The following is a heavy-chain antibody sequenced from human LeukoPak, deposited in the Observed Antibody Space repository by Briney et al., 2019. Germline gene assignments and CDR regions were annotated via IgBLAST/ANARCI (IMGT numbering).Heavy chain of an antibody. D-gene: IGHD3-10*01. CDR3: ASRCCYFPY. Sequence: SETLSLTCTVPGGSISSSYYYWGWIRHPTGKGLEWIGTIYYSGNTYYNPSLKSRVTISVDTSMNQFSLKLSSVTDEDTALYYGASRCCYFPYWGQGTLVTVSS. CDR1: GGSISSSYYY. V-gene: IGHV4-39*01. J-gene: IGHJ4*02. CDR2: IYYSGNT.